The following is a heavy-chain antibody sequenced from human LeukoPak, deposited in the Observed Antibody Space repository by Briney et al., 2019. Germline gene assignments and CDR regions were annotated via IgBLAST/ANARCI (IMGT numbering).Heavy chain of an antibody. Sequence: GGSLRLSCAASGFTFSSYAMHWVRQAPGKGLEWVAVISYDGSNKYYADSVKGRFTISRDNSKNTLSLQMNSLRVEDTAVYYCARDLAWGAFDYWGQGTLVTVSS. V-gene: IGHV3-30*04. J-gene: IGHJ4*02. CDR2: ISYDGSNK. CDR3: ARDLAWGAFDY. D-gene: IGHD7-27*01. CDR1: GFTFSSYA.